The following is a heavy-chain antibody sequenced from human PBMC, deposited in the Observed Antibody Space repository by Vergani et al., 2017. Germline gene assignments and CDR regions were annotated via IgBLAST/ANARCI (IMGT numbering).Heavy chain of an antibody. D-gene: IGHD3-16*01. CDR1: GFTFSSYA. Sequence: EVQLLESGGGLVQPGGSLRLSCAASGFTFSSYAMSWVRQVPGKGLEWVSAISGSGGSTYYADSVKDRFTISRDNSKNTLYLQMNSLRAEDTAVYYCAKPKGGGDYLDYWGQGTLVTVSS. J-gene: IGHJ4*02. CDR2: ISGSGGST. V-gene: IGHV3-23*01. CDR3: AKPKGGGDYLDY.